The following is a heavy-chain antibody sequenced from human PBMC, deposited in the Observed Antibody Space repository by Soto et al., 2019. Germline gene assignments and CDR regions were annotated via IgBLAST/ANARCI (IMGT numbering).Heavy chain of an antibody. D-gene: IGHD2-15*01. Sequence: EVQLLDSGGGLVQPGGSLRLSCAASGFTFSNYAMSWVRQAPGKGLEWVSGVGGSGDSTYYADSVKGRFTISRDNSKDTLYLQMNSLRAEDTAVYYCAKSPLGYCSGGSCYPPHYFHYWGQGTLVTVSS. J-gene: IGHJ4*02. V-gene: IGHV3-23*01. CDR1: GFTFSNYA. CDR3: AKSPLGYCSGGSCYPPHYFHY. CDR2: VGGSGDST.